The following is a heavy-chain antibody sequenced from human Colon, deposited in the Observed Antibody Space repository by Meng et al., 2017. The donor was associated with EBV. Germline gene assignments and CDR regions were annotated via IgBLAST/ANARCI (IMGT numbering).Heavy chain of an antibody. Sequence: QVHLQQSGPGLVKPPQTLSLTCAVSGGSISSGGYYWSWIRQPPGKGLEWIGYIYYSGSTYYIPSLKSRVTISVDTAKNQFSLKLSSVTAADTAVYYCARSAMISAWFDSWGQGTLVTVSS. V-gene: IGHV4-30-4*01. J-gene: IGHJ5*01. CDR1: GGSISSGGYY. CDR2: IYYSGST. D-gene: IGHD3-22*01. CDR3: ARSAMISAWFDS.